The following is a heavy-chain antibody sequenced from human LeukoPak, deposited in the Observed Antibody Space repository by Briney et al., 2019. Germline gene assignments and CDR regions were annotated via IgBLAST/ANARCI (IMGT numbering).Heavy chain of an antibody. CDR3: ARDSSGYANYYYYGMDV. J-gene: IGHJ6*02. V-gene: IGHV4-59*01. CDR1: GGSISSYY. CDR2: IYYRGST. Sequence: SETLSLTCTVSGGSISSYYWSWIRQPPGKGLEWIGYIYYRGSTNYNPSLKSRVTISVDTSKNQFSLKLSSVTAADTAVYYCARDSSGYANYYYYGMDVWGQGATVTVSS. D-gene: IGHD3-22*01.